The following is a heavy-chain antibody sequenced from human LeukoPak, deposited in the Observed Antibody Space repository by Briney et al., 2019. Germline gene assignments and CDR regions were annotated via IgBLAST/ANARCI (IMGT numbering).Heavy chain of an antibody. J-gene: IGHJ5*02. CDR1: GGSIGDYY. D-gene: IGHD5-18*01. Sequence: SETLSLTCTVSGGSIGDYYWSWVRQTPGKGLEWIGFVYYTGATNYNPSLKSRVTISRDTSKNQFSLNLNSVDAADTAVYFCARCGNSYGTGYQFDPWSQGTLVTVSS. CDR2: VYYTGAT. CDR3: ARCGNSYGTGYQFDP. V-gene: IGHV4-59*01.